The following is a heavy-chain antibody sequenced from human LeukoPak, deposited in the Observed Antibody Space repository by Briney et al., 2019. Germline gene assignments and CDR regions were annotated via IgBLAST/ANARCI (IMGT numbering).Heavy chain of an antibody. J-gene: IGHJ4*02. D-gene: IGHD6-13*01. V-gene: IGHV7-4-1*02. CDR2: INTNTGNP. CDR1: EYTFTSYR. CDR3: ARGGSSWYDF. Sequence: GASVKVSCKASEYTFTSYRMNWVRQAPGQGLEWMGWINTNTGNPTYAQAFTGRFVFSLDTSISTAYSQINSLKAEDTAVYYCARGGSSWYDFWGQGTLVTVSS.